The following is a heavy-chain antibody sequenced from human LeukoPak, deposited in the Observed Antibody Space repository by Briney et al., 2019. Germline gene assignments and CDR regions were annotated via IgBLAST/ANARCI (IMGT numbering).Heavy chain of an antibody. CDR3: ARVRYYDILTGYTIWAYYFDY. Sequence: SETLSLTCTVSGGSISSSSYYWGWIRQPPGKGLEWIGSIYYSGSTYYNPSLKSRVTISVDTSKNQFFLKLSSVTAADTAVYYCARVRYYDILTGYTIWAYYFDYWGQGTLVTVSS. V-gene: IGHV4-39*07. D-gene: IGHD3-9*01. J-gene: IGHJ4*02. CDR2: IYYSGST. CDR1: GGSISSSSYY.